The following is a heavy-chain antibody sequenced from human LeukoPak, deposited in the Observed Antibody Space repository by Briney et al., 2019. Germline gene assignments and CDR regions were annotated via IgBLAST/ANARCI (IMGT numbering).Heavy chain of an antibody. J-gene: IGHJ4*02. Sequence: SETLSLTCAVYGGSFSGYYWNWIRQPPGKGLEWIGEINHSGRTNYNPSLKSRVTISVDTSKKQFSLKLSSVTAADTAVYYCARDSGDRPRAVGYFLDYWGQGTLVTVSS. V-gene: IGHV4-34*01. CDR3: ARDSGDRPRAVGYFLDY. D-gene: IGHD2/OR15-2a*01. CDR1: GGSFSGYY. CDR2: INHSGRT.